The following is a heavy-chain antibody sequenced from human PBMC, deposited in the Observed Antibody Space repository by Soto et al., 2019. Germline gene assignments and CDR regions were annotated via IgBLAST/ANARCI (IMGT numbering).Heavy chain of an antibody. D-gene: IGHD3-10*01. CDR2: INPNGGST. CDR1: GYTFTSYY. V-gene: IGHV1-46*03. Sequence: QVQLVQSGAEVKNPGASVTVSCRASGYTFTSYYIHWVRQAPGQGLEWMAIINPNGGSTNYAQSFQGSVTVTRHTSTSIVDMELSGLRSESTAVSYCSRGLGSGDYWGQGTLVTVSS. J-gene: IGHJ4*02. CDR3: SRGLGSGDY.